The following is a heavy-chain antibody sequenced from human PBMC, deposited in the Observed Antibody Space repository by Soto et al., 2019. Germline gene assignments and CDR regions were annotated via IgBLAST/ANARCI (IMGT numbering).Heavy chain of an antibody. J-gene: IGHJ4*02. CDR2: IIPILGIA. CDR3: ARALYGDYPNYY. Sequence: GASVKVSCKASGGTFSSYTISWVRQAPGQGLEWMGRIIPILGIANYAQKFQGRVTITADKSTSTAHMELSSLRSEVTAVYYCARALYGDYPNYYWGQGTLVTVSS. V-gene: IGHV1-69*02. D-gene: IGHD4-17*01. CDR1: GGTFSSYT.